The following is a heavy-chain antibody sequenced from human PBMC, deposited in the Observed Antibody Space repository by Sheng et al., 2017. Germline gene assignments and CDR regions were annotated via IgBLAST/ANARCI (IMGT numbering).Heavy chain of an antibody. D-gene: IGHD3-3*01. Sequence: EVQLVESGGGLVKPGGSLRLSCTASGFTFSNAWLSWVRQAPGKGLEWVARIKGKTDGVTTDYATPVKGRFTISRDDSQNTVYLQMNSLRTEDTAVYYCTTVFGQWKGYCFEDWGQGTLVTVSS. CDR2: IKGKTDGVTT. V-gene: IGHV3-15*05. CDR3: TTVFGQWKGYCFED. J-gene: IGHJ4*02. CDR1: GFTFSNAW.